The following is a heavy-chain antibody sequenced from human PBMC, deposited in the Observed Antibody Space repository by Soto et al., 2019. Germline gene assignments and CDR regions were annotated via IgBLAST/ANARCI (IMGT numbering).Heavy chain of an antibody. CDR2: MNPNSGNT. Sequence: ASVKVSCKASGYTFTSYDINWVRQATGQGLEWMGWMNPNSGNTGYAQKFQGRATMTRNTSISTAYMELSSLRSEDTAVYYCAKVYLMTTVTTSYYYYGMDVWGQGTTVTVSS. D-gene: IGHD4-17*01. J-gene: IGHJ6*02. CDR1: GYTFTSYD. CDR3: AKVYLMTTVTTSYYYYGMDV. V-gene: IGHV1-8*01.